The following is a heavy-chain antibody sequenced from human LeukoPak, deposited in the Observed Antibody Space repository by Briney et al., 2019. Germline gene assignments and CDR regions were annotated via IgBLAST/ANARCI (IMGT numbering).Heavy chain of an antibody. V-gene: IGHV7-4-1*02. J-gene: IGHJ4*02. Sequence: ASVKVSCTASGYTFTSYAMNWVRQAPGQGLEWMGWINTNTGNPTYAQGFTGRSVFSLDTSVSTAYLQISSLKAEDTAVYYCARGDLGWDFDYWGQGTLVTVSS. CDR1: GYTFTSYA. CDR2: INTNTGNP. D-gene: IGHD6-19*01. CDR3: ARGDLGWDFDY.